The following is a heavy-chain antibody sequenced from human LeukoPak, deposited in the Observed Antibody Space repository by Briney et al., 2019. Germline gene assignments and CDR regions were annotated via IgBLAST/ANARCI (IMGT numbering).Heavy chain of an antibody. CDR1: GFSFSNYG. D-gene: IGHD2-21*01. CDR2: IWYDGSDK. Sequence: GGSLRLSCAASGFSFSNYGMNWVRQAPGKGLEWVAIIWYDGSDKYYADSVKGRFTISRDNSKNTLYLQMNSLRAEDTAVYYCATSDWDYWGQGTLLTVSS. J-gene: IGHJ4*02. CDR3: ATSDWDY. V-gene: IGHV3-33*01.